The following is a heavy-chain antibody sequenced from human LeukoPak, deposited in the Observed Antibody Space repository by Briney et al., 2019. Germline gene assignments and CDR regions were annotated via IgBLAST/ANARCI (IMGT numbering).Heavy chain of an antibody. CDR1: GYTFTSYG. D-gene: IGHD3-9*01. V-gene: IGHV1-18*01. Sequence: ASVKVSCKASGYTFTSYGISWVRQAPGQELEWMGWISAYNGNTNYAQKLQGRVTMTTDTSTSTAYMELRSLRSDDTAVYYCASGRMYYDILTGYYMGNWFDPWGQGTLVTVSS. CDR3: ASGRMYYDILTGYYMGNWFDP. CDR2: ISAYNGNT. J-gene: IGHJ5*02.